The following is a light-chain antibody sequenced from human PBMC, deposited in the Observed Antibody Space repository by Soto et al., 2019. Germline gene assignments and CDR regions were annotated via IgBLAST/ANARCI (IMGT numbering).Light chain of an antibody. Sequence: DIEMTQSPSSLSSSVGDRVTITCRASQSISTYLNWYQKKPGKAPKSLIYGASTLQSGVPSRFSGSGSGTDFTLKISRVEAEDVGHYYCMQALQTPLTFGQGTRLEI. CDR2: GAS. J-gene: IGKJ5*01. CDR1: QSISTY. CDR3: MQALQTPLT. V-gene: IGKV1-39*01.